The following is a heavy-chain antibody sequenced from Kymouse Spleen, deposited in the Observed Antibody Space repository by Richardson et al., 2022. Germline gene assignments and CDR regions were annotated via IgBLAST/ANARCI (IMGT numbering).Heavy chain of an antibody. V-gene: IGHV3-73*02. CDR3: TRHEDYDILTGYEYYYYYYGMDV. J-gene: IGHJ6*02. CDR1: GFTFSGSA. CDR2: IRSKANSYAT. Sequence: EVQLVESGGGLVQPGGSLKLSCAASGFTFSGSAMHWVRQASGKGLEWVGRIRSKANSYATAYAASVKGRFTISRDDSKNTAYLQMNSLKTEDTAVYYCTRHEDYDILTGYEYYYYYYGMDVWGQGTTVTVSS. D-gene: IGHD3-9*01.